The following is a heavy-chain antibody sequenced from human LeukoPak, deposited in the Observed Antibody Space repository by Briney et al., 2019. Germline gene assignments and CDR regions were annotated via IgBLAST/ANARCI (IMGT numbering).Heavy chain of an antibody. CDR1: GFTFSSYA. Sequence: PGGSLRLSCAASGFTFSSYATSWVRQAPGKGLEWVSAISGSGGSTYYADSVKGRFTISRDNSKNTLYLQMNSLRAEDTAVYYCAKDFAYYYDSSGHFDYWGQGTLVTVSS. D-gene: IGHD3-22*01. V-gene: IGHV3-23*01. CDR3: AKDFAYYYDSSGHFDY. J-gene: IGHJ4*02. CDR2: ISGSGGST.